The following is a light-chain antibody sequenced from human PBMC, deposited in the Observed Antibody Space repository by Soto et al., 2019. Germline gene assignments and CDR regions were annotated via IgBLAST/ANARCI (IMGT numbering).Light chain of an antibody. CDR2: DIS. V-gene: IGKV3-20*01. CDR3: QQYGSSEII. Sequence: EIVLTQSPGTLSLSPGERSTLFCSARQSLTNPYIAWYQQKPGQAPRLLIYDISSRATGIPDRFSGSVSGTDFTLTITRLEPEDFAVFYCQQYGSSEIIFGQGTRLEIK. CDR1: QSLTNPY. J-gene: IGKJ5*01.